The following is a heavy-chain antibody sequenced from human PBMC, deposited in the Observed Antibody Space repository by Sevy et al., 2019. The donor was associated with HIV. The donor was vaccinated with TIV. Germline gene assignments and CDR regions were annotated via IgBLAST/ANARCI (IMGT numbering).Heavy chain of an antibody. CDR2: ISSSGSTI. CDR3: ARETYDFWSGYYYYYYYGMDV. D-gene: IGHD3-3*01. CDR1: GFTFSDYY. J-gene: IGHJ6*02. Sequence: GGSLRLSCAASGFTFSDYYMSWIRQAPGKGLEWVSYISSSGSTIYYGDSVKGRFTISRDNARNSLYRQMNGLRAEDTAVYYCARETYDFWSGYYYYYYYGMDVWGQGTTVTVSS. V-gene: IGHV3-11*01.